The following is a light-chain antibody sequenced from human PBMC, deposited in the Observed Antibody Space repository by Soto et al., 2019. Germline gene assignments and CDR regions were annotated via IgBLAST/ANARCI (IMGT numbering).Light chain of an antibody. J-gene: IGKJ2*01. Sequence: DIQMTQSPSTLSASLGDRVTITCRASQSIGRWLAWYQQKPGKAPKVLIYDASNLESGVPSRFSGSGSGTEFTLTISSLQPDDFATYYCQHYNSYSMYTFGQGTKLEI. V-gene: IGKV1-5*01. CDR3: QHYNSYSMYT. CDR1: QSIGRW. CDR2: DAS.